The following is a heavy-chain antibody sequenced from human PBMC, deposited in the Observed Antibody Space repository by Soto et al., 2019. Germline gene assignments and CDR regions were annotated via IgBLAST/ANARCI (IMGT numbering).Heavy chain of an antibody. CDR2: MYFRGST. V-gene: IGHV4-59*01. CDR1: GGSISSYY. D-gene: IGHD1-26*01. CDR3: ARDPSGSYLPSCFDY. Sequence: SETLSLTCTVSGGSISSYYWSWIRQPPGKGLEWIGYMYFRGSTNYNPSLKSRVTISVDTSKNQFSLKLSSVTTADTAVYYCARDPSGSYLPSCFDYLGQGTLVTVSS. J-gene: IGHJ4*02.